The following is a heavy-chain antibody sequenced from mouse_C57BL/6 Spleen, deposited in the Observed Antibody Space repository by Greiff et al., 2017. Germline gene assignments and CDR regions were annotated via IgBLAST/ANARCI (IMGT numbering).Heavy chain of an antibody. V-gene: IGHV1-18*01. CDR2: INPNNGGT. D-gene: IGHD1-2*01. Sequence: EVMLVESGPELVKPGASVKIPCKASGYTFNDYNMDWVKQSHGKSLEWIGDINPNNGGTIYNQKFKGKATMTVNKSSSTAYMELRRLTSEDTAVYYCARSARGFAYWGQGTLVTVSA. CDR3: ARSARGFAY. J-gene: IGHJ3*01. CDR1: GYTFNDYN.